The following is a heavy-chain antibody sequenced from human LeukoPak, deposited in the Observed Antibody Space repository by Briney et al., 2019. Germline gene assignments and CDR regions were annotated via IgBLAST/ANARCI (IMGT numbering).Heavy chain of an antibody. Sequence: GGSLRLSCAASGFTFSDYRMNWVRQAPGKGLEWVSSISSSSSYIYYADSLKGRFTISRDNARTSLYLQMNSLRAEDTAVYYCARDISAASTYYFDYWGQGTLVTVSS. CDR1: GFTFSDYR. CDR3: ARDISAASTYYFDY. D-gene: IGHD6-13*01. V-gene: IGHV3-21*01. CDR2: ISSSSSYI. J-gene: IGHJ4*02.